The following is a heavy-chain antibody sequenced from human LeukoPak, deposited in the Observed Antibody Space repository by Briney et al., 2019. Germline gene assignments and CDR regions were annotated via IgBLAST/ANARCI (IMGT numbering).Heavy chain of an antibody. CDR3: AREEHSATIQNPNFDY. Sequence: GGSLRLSCAASGFTFSSYSMNWVRQAPGKGLEWVSSISSSSSYIYYADSVKGRFTISRDNAKNSLYLQMNSLRSEDTAVYYCAREEHSATIQNPNFDYWGQGTLVTVSS. D-gene: IGHD2-2*02. CDR1: GFTFSSYS. V-gene: IGHV3-21*04. J-gene: IGHJ4*02. CDR2: ISSSSSYI.